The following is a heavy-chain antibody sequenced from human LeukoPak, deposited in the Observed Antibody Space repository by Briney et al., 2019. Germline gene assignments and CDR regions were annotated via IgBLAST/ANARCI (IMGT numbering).Heavy chain of an antibody. D-gene: IGHD1-26*01. J-gene: IGHJ1*01. CDR2: ISSSSIYI. CDR1: GFTFSSYS. CDR3: AKDLSGSYPRDFQH. V-gene: IGHV3-21*04. Sequence: PGGSLRLSCAASGFTFSSYSMNWVRQAPGKGLEWVSSISSSSIYIYYADSVKGRFTISRDNSKNTLYLQMNSLRAEDTAVYYCAKDLSGSYPRDFQHWGQGTLVTVSS.